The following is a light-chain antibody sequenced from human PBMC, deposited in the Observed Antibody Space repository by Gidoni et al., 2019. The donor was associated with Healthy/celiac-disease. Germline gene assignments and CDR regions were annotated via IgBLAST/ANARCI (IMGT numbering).Light chain of an antibody. J-gene: IGKJ3*01. Sequence: EIVLTQSPGTLSLSPGERATLSCRASQSVSSSYLAWYQQKPGQAPRLLIYGASSRATGIPDRFSGSGSGTDFTLTISRLEPEDWAVYYCQKYGSSPPFTFGPGTKVDIK. CDR1: QSVSSSY. CDR3: QKYGSSPPFT. CDR2: GAS. V-gene: IGKV3-20*01.